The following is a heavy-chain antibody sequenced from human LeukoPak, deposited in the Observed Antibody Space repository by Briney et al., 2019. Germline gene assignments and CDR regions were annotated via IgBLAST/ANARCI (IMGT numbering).Heavy chain of an antibody. CDR1: GFAFSNYN. CDR2: ISKSSSYL. V-gene: IGHV3-21*01. J-gene: IGHJ3*02. D-gene: IGHD3-10*01. Sequence: PGGSLRLSCAASGFAFSNYNMNWVRQAPGKGLEWVSSISKSSSYLYYADSMKGRFTISRENAKNSLYLQMNSLRAGDTAVYYCARVGENAFDIWGQGTMVTVSS. CDR3: ARVGENAFDI.